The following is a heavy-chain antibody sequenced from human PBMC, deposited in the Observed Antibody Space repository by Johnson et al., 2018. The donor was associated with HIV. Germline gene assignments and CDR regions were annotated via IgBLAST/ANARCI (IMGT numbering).Heavy chain of an antibody. CDR1: GFTVSSNY. Sequence: VQLVESGGGLIQPGGSLRLSCAASGFTVSSNYMSWVRQAPGKGLEWVSVIYSGGSTYYADSVKGRFTISRDNAKKSLYLQMKSLRDEDTALYYCARDVGLWFGELRSGDAFDIWGQGTMVTVSS. J-gene: IGHJ3*02. CDR2: IYSGGST. D-gene: IGHD3-10*01. V-gene: IGHV3-53*01. CDR3: ARDVGLWFGELRSGDAFDI.